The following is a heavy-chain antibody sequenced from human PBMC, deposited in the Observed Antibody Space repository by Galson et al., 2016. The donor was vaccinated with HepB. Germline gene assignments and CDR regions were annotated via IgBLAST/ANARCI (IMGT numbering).Heavy chain of an antibody. J-gene: IGHJ4*02. Sequence: SLRLSCAASGFTFSGYYMSWIRQAPGKGLEWVSYISVTSTYTNYADSVKGRFTVSRDNAKNTLYLQMNTLRAEDTAIYYCARDRGSYCGGDCSDYYFDYWGQGTLVTFSS. CDR3: ARDRGSYCGGDCSDYYFDY. D-gene: IGHD2-21*02. CDR1: GFTFSGYY. V-gene: IGHV3-11*06. CDR2: ISVTSTYT.